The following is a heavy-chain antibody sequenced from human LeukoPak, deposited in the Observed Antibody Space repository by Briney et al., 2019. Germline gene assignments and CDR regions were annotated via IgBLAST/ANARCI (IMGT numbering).Heavy chain of an antibody. V-gene: IGHV1-2*02. CDR1: GYTFTGYY. J-gene: IGHJ4*02. CDR3: ARGKEMATITGGPDY. Sequence: ASVKVSCKASGYTFTGYYMHWVRQAPGQGLEWMGWINPNSGGTNYAQKFQGRVTMTRDTSISTAYMELSRLRSDDTAVYYCARGKEMATITGGPDYWGQGTLVTVSS. D-gene: IGHD5-24*01. CDR2: INPNSGGT.